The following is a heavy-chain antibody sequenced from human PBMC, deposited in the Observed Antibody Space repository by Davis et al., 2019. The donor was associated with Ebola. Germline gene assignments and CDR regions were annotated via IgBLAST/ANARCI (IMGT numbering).Heavy chain of an antibody. CDR1: GASITSGYFS. J-gene: IGHJ4*02. CDR3: ARDRHDSGAFGF. V-gene: IGHV4-61*09. Sequence: SETLSLTCNVSGASITSGYFSWSWVRQPAGKGLEWIGHIYSSGSTKYNPSLESRVTISQDTSNNQFSLRLNSMTVADTAIYFCARDRHDSGAFGFWGRGTLVTVSS. CDR2: IYSSGST. D-gene: IGHD3-22*01.